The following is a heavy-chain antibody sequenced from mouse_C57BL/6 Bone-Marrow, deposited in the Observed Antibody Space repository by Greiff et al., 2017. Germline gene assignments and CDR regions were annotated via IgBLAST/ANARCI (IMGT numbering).Heavy chain of an antibody. J-gene: IGHJ3*01. Sequence: QVQLQQSGPELVKPGASVKISCKASGYAFSSSWMNWVKQRPGKGLEWIGRIYPGDGDTNYNGKFKGKATLTADKSSSTAYMQLSSLTSEDSAVYFCASSRGWLLRSLFAYWGQGTLVTVSA. CDR3: ASSRGWLLRSLFAY. V-gene: IGHV1-82*01. D-gene: IGHD2-3*01. CDR2: IYPGDGDT. CDR1: GYAFSSSW.